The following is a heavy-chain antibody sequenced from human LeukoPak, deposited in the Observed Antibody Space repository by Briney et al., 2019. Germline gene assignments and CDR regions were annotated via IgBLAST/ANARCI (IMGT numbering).Heavy chain of an antibody. D-gene: IGHD5-24*01. Sequence: SETLSLTCTVSGGSISSGGYYWSWIRQPPGKGLEWIGYIYHSGSTYYNPSLKSRVTISVDRSKNQFSLKLSSVTAADTAVYYCAGGPQMATIDYWGQGTLVTVSS. CDR1: GGSISSGGYY. CDR3: AGGPQMATIDY. J-gene: IGHJ4*02. V-gene: IGHV4-30-2*01. CDR2: IYHSGST.